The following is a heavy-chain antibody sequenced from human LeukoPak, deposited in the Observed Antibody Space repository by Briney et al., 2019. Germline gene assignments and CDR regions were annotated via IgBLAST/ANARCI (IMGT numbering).Heavy chain of an antibody. J-gene: IGHJ4*02. CDR1: GYSISSGYY. Sequence: SETLSLTCTVSGYSISSGYYWGWIRQPPGKGLEWIGSIYHSGSTYYNPSLKSRVTISVDTSKNQFSLKLSSVTAADTAVYYCASIAVAGPIDYWGQGTLVTVSS. CDR3: ASIAVAGPIDY. V-gene: IGHV4-38-2*02. CDR2: IYHSGST. D-gene: IGHD6-19*01.